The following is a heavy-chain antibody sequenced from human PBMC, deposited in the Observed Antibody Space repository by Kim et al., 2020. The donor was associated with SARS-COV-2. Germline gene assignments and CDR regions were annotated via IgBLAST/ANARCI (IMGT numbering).Heavy chain of an antibody. CDR1: GFSFSTSS. J-gene: IGHJ4*02. Sequence: GGSLRLSCAASGFSFSTSSMSWVRQAPGKGLELVASLRQDGSQRYYVDSVKGRFTISRDNAKNSLYLQMNSLTVEDTAVYYCTRCCDLDYWGLGTLVTVS. CDR2: LRQDGSQR. CDR3: TRCCDLDY. V-gene: IGHV3-7*03.